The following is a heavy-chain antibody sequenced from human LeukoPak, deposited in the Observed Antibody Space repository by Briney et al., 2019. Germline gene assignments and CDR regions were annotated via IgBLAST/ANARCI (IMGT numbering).Heavy chain of an antibody. D-gene: IGHD2-8*02. CDR2: IYNSGST. J-gene: IGHJ4*02. CDR1: GVSVSSGSYY. Sequence: SETLSLTCSVSGVSVSSGSYYWSWIRQPPGKGLEWIGYIYNSGSTNYNPSLKSRVTISVDTSKNQFSLKLNSVNAGDTAVYYCAPLDVNGTGADYWGQGTLVTVSS. V-gene: IGHV4-61*01. CDR3: APLDVNGTGADY.